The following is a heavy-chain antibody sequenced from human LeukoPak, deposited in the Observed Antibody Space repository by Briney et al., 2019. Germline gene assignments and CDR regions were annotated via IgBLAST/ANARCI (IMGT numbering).Heavy chain of an antibody. CDR1: GFTFSSYG. J-gene: IGHJ4*02. CDR3: AKDRNSGNYYQTGDFHY. Sequence: PGGSLRLSCAASGFTFSSYGMSWVRQAPGKGLEWVSGISNSGGSTYYADSVKGRFTISRDNSKNTLYLQTNSLRAEDTALYYCAKDRNSGNYYQTGDFHYWGQGTLVTVSS. D-gene: IGHD1-26*01. V-gene: IGHV3-23*01. CDR2: ISNSGGST.